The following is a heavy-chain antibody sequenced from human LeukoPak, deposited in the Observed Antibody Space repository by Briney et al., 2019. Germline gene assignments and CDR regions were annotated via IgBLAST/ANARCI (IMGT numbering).Heavy chain of an antibody. CDR3: ARAPGGYCSSTSCRETDY. CDR2: IIPIFGTA. Sequence: SVKVSCRASGGTFSSYAISWVRQAPGQGLEWMGGIIPIFGTANYAQKFQGRVTITADESTSTAYMELSSLRSEDTAVYYCARAPGGYCSSTSCRETDYWGQGTLVTVSS. V-gene: IGHV1-69*13. J-gene: IGHJ4*02. CDR1: GGTFSSYA. D-gene: IGHD2-2*01.